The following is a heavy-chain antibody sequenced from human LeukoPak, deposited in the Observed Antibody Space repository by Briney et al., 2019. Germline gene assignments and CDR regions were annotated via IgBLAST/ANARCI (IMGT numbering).Heavy chain of an antibody. V-gene: IGHV3-23*01. CDR1: GFTFSSYA. J-gene: IGHJ4*02. D-gene: IGHD2-21*01. CDR2: ISGSGGST. Sequence: QSGGSLRLSCAASGFTFSSYAMSWVRQAPGKGLEWVSAISGSGGSTYYADSVKGRFTISRDKSKNTLYLQMNSLRAEDTAVYYCAKAPVTTCSGAYCYPFDYWGQGTLVTVSS. CDR3: AKAPVTTCSGAYCYPFDY.